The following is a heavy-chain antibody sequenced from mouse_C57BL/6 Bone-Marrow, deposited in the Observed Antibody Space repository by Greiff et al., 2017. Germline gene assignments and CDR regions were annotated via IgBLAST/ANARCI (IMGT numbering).Heavy chain of an antibody. Sequence: QVQLQQPGAELVKPGASVKISCKASGYAFSSYWMNWVKQRPGKGLEWIGQIYPGDGDTNYNGKFKGKATLTADKSSSTAYMQLSSLPSEDSAVYFCARRRYSDSLDYWGQGTTLTVSS. CDR3: ARRRYSDSLDY. CDR1: GYAFSSYW. CDR2: IYPGDGDT. D-gene: IGHD2-12*01. V-gene: IGHV1-80*01. J-gene: IGHJ2*01.